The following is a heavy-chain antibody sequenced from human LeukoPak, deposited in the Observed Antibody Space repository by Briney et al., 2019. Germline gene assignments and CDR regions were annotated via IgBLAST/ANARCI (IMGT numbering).Heavy chain of an antibody. CDR1: GYSFTSYW. J-gene: IGHJ4*02. V-gene: IGHV5-51*01. CDR2: IYPGDSDT. D-gene: IGHD3-22*01. CDR3: ARQAGYYYDSSGPLDY. Sequence: GESLKISCKGSGYSFTSYWIGWVRQMPGKGLEWMGIIYPGDSDTRYSPSFQGQVTISAGKSISTAYLQWSSLKASDTAMYYCARQAGYYYDSSGPLDYWGQGTLVTVSS.